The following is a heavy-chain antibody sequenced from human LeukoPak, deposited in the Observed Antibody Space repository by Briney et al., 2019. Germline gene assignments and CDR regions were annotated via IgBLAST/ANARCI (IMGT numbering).Heavy chain of an antibody. Sequence: ASVKVSCKASGGTFSSYAISWVRQAPGQGLEWMGRIIPILGIANYAQKFQGGVTITADKSTGTAYMELSSLRSEDTAVYYCARDREEWLPSNSFDYWGQGTLVTVSS. V-gene: IGHV1-69*04. CDR1: GGTFSSYA. CDR3: ARDREEWLPSNSFDY. J-gene: IGHJ4*02. D-gene: IGHD3-3*01. CDR2: IIPILGIA.